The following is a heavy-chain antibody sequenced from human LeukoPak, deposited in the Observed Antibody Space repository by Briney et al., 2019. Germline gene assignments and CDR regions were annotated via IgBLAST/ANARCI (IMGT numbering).Heavy chain of an antibody. CDR1: RGSVSSYY. CDR3: ARAGGSGSPGYFDY. V-gene: IGHV4-59*02. Sequence: SETLSLTCTVSRGSVSSYYWSWIRQPPGKGLEWIGYIFYSGDTNYNPSPKSRVTISVDTSQNQFSLRLSSVTAADTAVYYCARAGGSGSPGYFDYWGQGTLVTVSS. D-gene: IGHD3-10*01. J-gene: IGHJ4*02. CDR2: IFYSGDT.